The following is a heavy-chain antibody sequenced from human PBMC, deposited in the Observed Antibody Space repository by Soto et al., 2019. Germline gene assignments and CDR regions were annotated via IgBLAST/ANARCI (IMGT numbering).Heavy chain of an antibody. D-gene: IGHD6-13*01. Sequence: GGSLRLSGAASGFTFASYAMSWVRQATGKGLEWVSGISGSGGNTSNADSVKGRFTISRDNSKNTLYLDMISPRAEDTAVYYCAKGLSIAAAGTFDYWGQGTLVTVS. CDR3: AKGLSIAAAGTFDY. CDR1: GFTFASYA. CDR2: ISGSGGNT. J-gene: IGHJ4*02. V-gene: IGHV3-23*01.